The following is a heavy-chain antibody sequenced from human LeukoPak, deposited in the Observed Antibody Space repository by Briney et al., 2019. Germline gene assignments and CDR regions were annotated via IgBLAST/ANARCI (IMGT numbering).Heavy chain of an antibody. D-gene: IGHD3-16*02. CDR3: ARDLSGVLDWFDP. Sequence: SETLSLTCTVSGGSISSYYWSWIRQPAGKGLEWIGRIYTSGSTNHNPSLKSRVTISVDKSKNQFSLKLSSVTAADTAVYYCARDLSGVLDWFDPWGQGTLVTVSS. CDR1: GGSISSYY. CDR2: IYTSGST. V-gene: IGHV4-4*07. J-gene: IGHJ5*02.